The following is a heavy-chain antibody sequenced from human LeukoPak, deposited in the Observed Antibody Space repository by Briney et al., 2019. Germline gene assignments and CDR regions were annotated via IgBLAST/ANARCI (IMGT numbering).Heavy chain of an antibody. CDR3: AKDRADWQQLVDDAFDI. Sequence: GESLRLSCAASGFTFSSYAMSWVRQAPGKGLEWVSAISGSGGSTYYADSVKGRFTISRDNSKNTLYLQMNSLRAEDTAVYYCAKDRADWQQLVDDAFDIWGQGTMVTVSS. J-gene: IGHJ3*02. V-gene: IGHV3-23*01. D-gene: IGHD6-13*01. CDR2: ISGSGGST. CDR1: GFTFSSYA.